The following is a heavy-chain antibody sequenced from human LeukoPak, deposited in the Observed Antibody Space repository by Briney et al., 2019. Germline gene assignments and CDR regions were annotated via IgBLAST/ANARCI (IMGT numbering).Heavy chain of an antibody. D-gene: IGHD5-12*01. CDR1: GGTFSSYA. J-gene: IGHJ5*02. CDR3: ATNPAIVATRPDWFDP. Sequence: SVKVSCKASGGTFSSYAISWVRQAPGQGLEWMGRIIPILGIANYAQKFQGRVTITADKSTSTAYMELSSLRSEDTAVYYCATNPAIVATRPDWFDPWGQGTLVTVSS. V-gene: IGHV1-69*04. CDR2: IIPILGIA.